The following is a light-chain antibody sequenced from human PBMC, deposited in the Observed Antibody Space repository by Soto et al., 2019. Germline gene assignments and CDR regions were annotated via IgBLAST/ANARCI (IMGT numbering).Light chain of an antibody. CDR2: GTS. Sequence: EIVMTQSPATLSVSPGERAILSCRASQSVSNNLAWYQQTPGQAPRLLIYGTSTRATGIPARFSGSGSGTEFTLPISSLQSEDFAVYYCQQYHNWPPTWTFGQGTKVEIK. CDR3: QQYHNWPPTWT. V-gene: IGKV3-15*01. J-gene: IGKJ1*01. CDR1: QSVSNN.